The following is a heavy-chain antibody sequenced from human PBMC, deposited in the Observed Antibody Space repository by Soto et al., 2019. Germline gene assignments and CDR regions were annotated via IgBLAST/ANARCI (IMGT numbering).Heavy chain of an antibody. Sequence: PGESLKISCKGSGYSFTSYWIGWVRQMPRKGLEWMGIIYPGDSDTRYSPSFQGQVTISADKSISTAYLQWSSLKASDTAMYYCARHTKALDYRRPIVVVSPNQRSYYYYYMDVWGKGTTVTVSS. CDR2: IYPGDSDT. D-gene: IGHD2-2*01. CDR1: GYSFTSYW. J-gene: IGHJ6*03. CDR3: ARHTKALDYRRPIVVVSPNQRSYYYYYMDV. V-gene: IGHV5-51*01.